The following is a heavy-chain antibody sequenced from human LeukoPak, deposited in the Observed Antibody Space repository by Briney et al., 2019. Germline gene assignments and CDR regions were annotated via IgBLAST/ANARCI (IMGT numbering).Heavy chain of an antibody. CDR2: ISGDGART. D-gene: IGHD2-21*01. CDR1: GFSFNNHV. J-gene: IGHJ4*02. CDR3: AKTVVVITFRFDS. Sequence: GGSLRLSCAASGFSFNNHVMSWVRQAPGKGLEWVSAISGDGARTYYADSVKGRFTISGDNSKNTLDLQMNSLRAEDTAIYYCAKTVVVITFRFDSWGQGSLVTVSS. V-gene: IGHV3-23*01.